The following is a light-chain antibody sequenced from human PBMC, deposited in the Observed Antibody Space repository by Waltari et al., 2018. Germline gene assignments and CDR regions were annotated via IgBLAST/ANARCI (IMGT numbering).Light chain of an antibody. J-gene: IGKJ4*01. CDR3: QQYDVSPLT. CDR2: GAF. Sequence: EIVLTHSPGTLSLSPGDGATLSCRTSQTLMTTYLAWYQQKPGQAPTLLIYGAFTRATGIPDRFTGSGSGTDFSLTISSLEPEDFATYYCQQYDVSPLTFGGGTKVEIK. V-gene: IGKV3-20*01. CDR1: QTLMTTY.